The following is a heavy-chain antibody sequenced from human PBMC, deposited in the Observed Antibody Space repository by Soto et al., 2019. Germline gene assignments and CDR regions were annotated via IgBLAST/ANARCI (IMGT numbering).Heavy chain of an antibody. CDR3: GGPYGSGSYYFNY. V-gene: IGHV4-34*01. J-gene: IGHJ4*02. CDR2: INHSGST. CDR1: GGSFSGYY. D-gene: IGHD3-10*01. Sequence: SETLSLTCAVYGGSFSGYYWSWIRQPPGKGLEWIGEINHSGSTNYNPSLKSRVTISVDTSKNQFSLKLSSVTAADTAVYYCGGPYGSGSYYFNYWGQGTLVTVSS.